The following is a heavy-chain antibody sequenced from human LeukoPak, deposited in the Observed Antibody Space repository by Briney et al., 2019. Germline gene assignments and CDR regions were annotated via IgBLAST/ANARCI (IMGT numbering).Heavy chain of an antibody. CDR1: GGSFSGYY. J-gene: IGHJ5*02. V-gene: IGHV4-34*01. CDR3: ARTYSSGWYPWFDP. D-gene: IGHD6-19*01. CDR2: INHSGST. Sequence: SETLSLTCAVYGGSFSGYYWSWIRQPPGKGLEWIGEINHSGSTNYNPSLKSRVTISVDTSKNQFSLKLSSVPAADTAVYYCARTYSSGWYPWFDPWGQGTLVTVSS.